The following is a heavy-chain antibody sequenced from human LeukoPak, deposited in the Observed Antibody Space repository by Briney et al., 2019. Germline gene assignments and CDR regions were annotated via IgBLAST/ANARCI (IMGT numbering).Heavy chain of an antibody. V-gene: IGHV3-30*02. CDR3: ARDLNIAAAGSDY. D-gene: IGHD6-13*01. CDR1: GFTFSSYG. J-gene: IGHJ4*02. Sequence: PGGSLRLSCAASGFTFSSYGMHWVRQAPGKGLEWVAFIRYDGSNKYYADSVKGRFTISRDNAKNSLYLQMNSLRAEDTAVYYCARDLNIAAAGSDYWGQGTLVTVSS. CDR2: IRYDGSNK.